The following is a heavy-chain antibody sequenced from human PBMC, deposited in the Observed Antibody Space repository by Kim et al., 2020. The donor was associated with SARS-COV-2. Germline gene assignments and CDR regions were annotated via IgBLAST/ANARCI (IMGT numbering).Heavy chain of an antibody. CDR3: ASYSSGWGRYWYFDL. J-gene: IGHJ2*01. D-gene: IGHD6-19*01. CDR2: ISSSGRTI. V-gene: IGHV3-48*03. CDR1: GFTFSSYE. Sequence: GGSLRLSCAASGFTFSSYEMNWVRQAPGKGLEWVSYISSSGRTIYYADSVKGRFTISRDNAKNSLYLQMNSLRAEDTAVYYCASYSSGWGRYWYFDLWGRGTLVTVSS.